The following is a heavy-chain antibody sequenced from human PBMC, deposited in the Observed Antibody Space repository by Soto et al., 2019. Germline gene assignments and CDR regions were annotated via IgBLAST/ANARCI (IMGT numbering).Heavy chain of an antibody. V-gene: IGHV3-48*01. CDR3: ARGQQYVVVVAAFLGYMDG. CDR1: GFTFSSYS. Sequence: GGSLRLSCAASGFTFSSYSMNWVRQAPGKGLEWVSYISSSSSTIYYADSVKGRFTISRDNAKNSLYLQMNSLRAEDTAVYYCARGQQYVVVVAAFLGYMDGWGKGTTVTVSS. J-gene: IGHJ6*03. CDR2: ISSSSSTI. D-gene: IGHD2-15*01.